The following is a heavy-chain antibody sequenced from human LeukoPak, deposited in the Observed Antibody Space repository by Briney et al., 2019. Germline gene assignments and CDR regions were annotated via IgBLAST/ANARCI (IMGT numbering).Heavy chain of an antibody. CDR2: IIPIFGTA. D-gene: IGHD3-3*01. V-gene: IGHV1-69*01. J-gene: IGHJ4*02. CDR3: ASHYDFWSGYLH. Sequence: SVKVSCKASGGTFSSYAISWVRLAPGQGLEWMGGIIPIFGTANYAQKFQGRVTITADESTSTAYMELSSLRSEDTAVYYCASHYDFWSGYLHWGQGTLVTVSS. CDR1: GGTFSSYA.